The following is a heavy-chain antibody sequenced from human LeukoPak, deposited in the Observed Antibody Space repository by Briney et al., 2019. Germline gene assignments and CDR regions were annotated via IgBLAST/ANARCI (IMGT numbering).Heavy chain of an antibody. Sequence: GASVKVSCKASGYTFTGYYMHWVRQAPGQGLEWMGWINPNSGGTNYAQKFQGRVTMTRDTSISTAYMELSRLRPDDTAVYYCARAWIQLWRGWFDPWGQGTLVTVSS. J-gene: IGHJ5*02. CDR3: ARAWIQLWRGWFDP. D-gene: IGHD5-18*01. CDR2: INPNSGGT. CDR1: GYTFTGYY. V-gene: IGHV1-2*02.